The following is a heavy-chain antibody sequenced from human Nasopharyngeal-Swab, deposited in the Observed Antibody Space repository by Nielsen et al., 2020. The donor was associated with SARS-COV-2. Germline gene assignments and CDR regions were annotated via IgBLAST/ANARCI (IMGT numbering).Heavy chain of an antibody. J-gene: IGHJ4*02. V-gene: IGHV4-34*01. D-gene: IGHD3-9*01. Sequence: SETLSLTCAVYGGSFSGYYWSWIRQPPGKGLEWIGEINHSGSTNYNPSLKSRVTISVDTSKNQFSLKLSSVTAADTAVYYCARDLSDDILTGYYYFDYWGQGTLVTVSS. CDR1: GGSFSGYY. CDR2: INHSGST. CDR3: ARDLSDDILTGYYYFDY.